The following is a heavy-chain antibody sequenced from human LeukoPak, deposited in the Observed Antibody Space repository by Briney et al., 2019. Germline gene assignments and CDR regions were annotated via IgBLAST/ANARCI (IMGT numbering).Heavy chain of an antibody. CDR1: GGSISSYY. D-gene: IGHD3-3*01. CDR2: ISYTGST. V-gene: IGHV4-59*01. CDR3: ARVLDFWSGYPPVLAFDI. Sequence: PSETLSLTCTVSGGSISSYYWSWIRQSPGKRLEWIGYISYTGSTNYNPSLRSRVTISVDTSKNQFSLKLSSVTAADTAVYYCARVLDFWSGYPPVLAFDIWGQGTMVTVSS. J-gene: IGHJ3*02.